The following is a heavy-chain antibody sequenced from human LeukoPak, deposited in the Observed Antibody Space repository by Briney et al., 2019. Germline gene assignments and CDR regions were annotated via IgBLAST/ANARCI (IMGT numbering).Heavy chain of an antibody. J-gene: IGHJ4*02. CDR3: ARDKWFGETDY. V-gene: IGHV1-2*02. CDR2: INPNSGGT. Sequence: ASVKVSCKASGYTFTGYYMHWVRQAPGQGLEWMGWINPNSGGTNYAQKFQGRVTMTRDTSISTAYMELSSLRAEDTAVYYCARDKWFGETDYWGQGTLVTVSS. CDR1: GYTFTGYY. D-gene: IGHD3-10*01.